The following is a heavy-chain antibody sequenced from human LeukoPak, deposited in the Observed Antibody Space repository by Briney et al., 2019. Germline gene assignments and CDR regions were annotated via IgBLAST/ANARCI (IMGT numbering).Heavy chain of an antibody. CDR2: IYSGGST. Sequence: AGGSLRLSCAASGFTVSSNYMNWVRQAPGKGLEWVSVIYSGGSTYYADSVKGRFTISRDNSKNTLYLQMNSLRAEDTAVYYCARSPKGYWYYGMDVWGQGTTVTVSS. D-gene: IGHD2-8*02. CDR3: ARSPKGYWYYGMDV. CDR1: GFTVSSNY. J-gene: IGHJ6*02. V-gene: IGHV3-53*01.